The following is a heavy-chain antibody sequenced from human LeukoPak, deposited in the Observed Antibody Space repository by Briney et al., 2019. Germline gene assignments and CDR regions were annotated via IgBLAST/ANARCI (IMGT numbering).Heavy chain of an antibody. CDR2: IWYDGSNK. CDR1: GFTFSSYG. D-gene: IGHD3-22*01. Sequence: GGSLRLSCAASGFTFSSYGMHWVRQAPGKGLEWVAVIWYDGSNKYYADFVKGRFTISRDNSKNTLYLQMNSLRAEDTAVYYCARDRYYYDSSGLPYFDYWGQGTLVTVSS. CDR3: ARDRYYYDSSGLPYFDY. V-gene: IGHV3-33*01. J-gene: IGHJ4*02.